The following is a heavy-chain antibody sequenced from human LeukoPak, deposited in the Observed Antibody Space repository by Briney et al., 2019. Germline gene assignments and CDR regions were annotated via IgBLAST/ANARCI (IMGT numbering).Heavy chain of an antibody. V-gene: IGHV1-69*13. CDR3: ARVPCMVRGVIPACWRGRARTNGMDV. Sequence: ASVKVSCKASGGTFSSYAISWVRPAPGQGLEWMGGIIPIFGTANYAQKFQGRVTITADESTSTAYMELSSLRSEDTAVYYCARVPCMVRGVIPACWRGRARTNGMDVWGKGTTVTVSS. J-gene: IGHJ6*04. CDR2: IIPIFGTA. CDR1: GGTFSSYA. D-gene: IGHD3-10*01.